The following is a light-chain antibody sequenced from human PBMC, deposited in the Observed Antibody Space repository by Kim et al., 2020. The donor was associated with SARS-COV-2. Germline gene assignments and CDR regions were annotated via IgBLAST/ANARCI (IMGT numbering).Light chain of an antibody. CDR2: WAS. CDR1: QSVLYSSNNKNY. CDR3: QQYYSSEIT. Sequence: DIVMTQSPDSLAVSLGERATINCKSSQSVLYSSNNKNYLAWFQQKPGQPPTLLIYWASTRESGVPDRFSGSGSGTDFTLTIDSLQAEDVAVYYCQQYYSSEITFGGGTKVDIK. J-gene: IGKJ4*01. V-gene: IGKV4-1*01.